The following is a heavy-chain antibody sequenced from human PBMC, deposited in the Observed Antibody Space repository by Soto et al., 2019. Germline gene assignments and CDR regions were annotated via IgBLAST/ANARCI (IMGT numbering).Heavy chain of an antibody. CDR1: GFTFSSDG. V-gene: IGHV3-30*19. CDR3: ARDGWAGGYFDY. D-gene: IGHD1-26*01. J-gene: IGHJ4*02. Sequence: GGSMRLSXAACGFTFSSDGMHWVRQAPGKGLEWVAVISYDGSNKYYADSVKGRFTISRDNSKNTLYLQMNSLRAEDTAVYYCARDGWAGGYFDYWGQGTLVTVSS. CDR2: ISYDGSNK.